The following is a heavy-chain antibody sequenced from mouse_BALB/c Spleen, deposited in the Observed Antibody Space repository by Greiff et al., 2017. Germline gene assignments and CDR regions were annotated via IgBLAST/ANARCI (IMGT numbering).Heavy chain of an antibody. V-gene: IGHV1-67*01. CDR2: ISTYYGNT. CDR1: SYTFTDYA. CDR3: AREGESTMTFPWFAY. Sequence: QVQLLQSGPELVRPGVSVKISCTGSSYTFTDYAMHWVKQSHAKSLEWIGVISTYYGNTNYNQKFKGKATMTVDKSSSTAYMELARLTSEDSAVYYCAREGESTMTFPWFAYWGQGTLVTVSA. J-gene: IGHJ3*01. D-gene: IGHD2-4*01.